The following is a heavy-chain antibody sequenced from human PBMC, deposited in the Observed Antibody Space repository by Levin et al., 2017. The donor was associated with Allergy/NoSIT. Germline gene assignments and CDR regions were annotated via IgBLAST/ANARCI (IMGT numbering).Heavy chain of an antibody. CDR3: AKGPISLIRGVNWFDP. CDR2: INPKTGGT. J-gene: IGHJ5*02. D-gene: IGHD3-10*01. Sequence: ASVKVSCKASGYTFTGSYIHWLRQAPGQGPEWVGWINPKTGGTNYTQTFQDRVTMTRDTSINTAYMDLRRLTSDDTAVYFCAKGPISLIRGVNWFDPWGQGTLVTVSS. CDR1: GYTFTGSY. V-gene: IGHV1-2*02.